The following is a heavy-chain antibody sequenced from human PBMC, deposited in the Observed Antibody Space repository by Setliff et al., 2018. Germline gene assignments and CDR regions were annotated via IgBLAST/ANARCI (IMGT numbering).Heavy chain of an antibody. D-gene: IGHD2-15*01. CDR3: ARVRDCSGGICHRGFHHYMDV. J-gene: IGHJ6*03. Sequence: SVKVSCKASGGTFSSYAIDWVRQAPGQGLEWMGGIIPMFGTTNYAQRFRGRGTITADESTTTAYLELSSLRSEDTAVYYCARVRDCSGGICHRGFHHYMDVWGKGTTVTVSS. V-gene: IGHV1-69*13. CDR2: IIPMFGTT. CDR1: GGTFSSYA.